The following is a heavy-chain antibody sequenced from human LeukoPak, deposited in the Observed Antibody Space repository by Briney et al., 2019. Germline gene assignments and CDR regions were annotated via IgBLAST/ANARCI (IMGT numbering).Heavy chain of an antibody. CDR2: IDQTNNTI. CDR3: ARELRVGFGELIGAFDL. V-gene: IGHV3-48*04. D-gene: IGHD3-16*01. Sequence: GGSLRLSCVDSEVTLNTIPMTWGRPAPGKGLEWVSYIDQTNNTINYAHTVKGRFTISRDTGKNSIYLHLTSLRADDTAIYYCARELRVGFGELIGAFDLWGQGTVVTVSP. CDR1: EVTLNTIP. J-gene: IGHJ3*01.